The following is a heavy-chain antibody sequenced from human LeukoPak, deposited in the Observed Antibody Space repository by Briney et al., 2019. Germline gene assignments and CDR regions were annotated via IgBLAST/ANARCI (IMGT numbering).Heavy chain of an antibody. Sequence: GGSLRLSCAASGFTFDDYAMHWVRQAPGKGLEWVSLISWDGGSTYYADSVKGRFTISRDNSKNSLYLQMNGLRAEDTALYYCAKDSAGAAGSNYYYGMDVWGKGTTVTVSS. J-gene: IGHJ6*04. CDR2: ISWDGGST. D-gene: IGHD6-13*01. V-gene: IGHV3-43D*04. CDR3: AKDSAGAAGSNYYYGMDV. CDR1: GFTFDDYA.